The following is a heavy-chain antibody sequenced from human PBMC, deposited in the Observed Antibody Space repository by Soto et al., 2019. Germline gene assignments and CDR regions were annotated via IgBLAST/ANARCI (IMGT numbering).Heavy chain of an antibody. CDR1: GGSISSGGYS. V-gene: IGHV4-30-2*01. Sequence: SETLSLTCAVSGGSISSGGYSWSWIRQPPGKGLECIGYIYHSGSTYYNPSLKSRVTISVDTSKNQFSLKLTSVTAADTAVYYGARSDGRYWGQGTLVTVSS. CDR2: IYHSGST. CDR3: ARSDGRY. J-gene: IGHJ4*02.